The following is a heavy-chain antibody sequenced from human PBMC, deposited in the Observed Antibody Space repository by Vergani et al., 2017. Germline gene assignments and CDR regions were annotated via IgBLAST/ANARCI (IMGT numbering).Heavy chain of an antibody. D-gene: IGHD2-8*01. J-gene: IGHJ3*02. Sequence: QLQLQESGPGLVKPSETLSLTCTVSGGSISSSSYYWGWIRQPPGKGLEWIGYIYYSGSTNYNPSLKSRVTISVDTSKNQFSLKLSSVTAADTAVYYCARGGGAYCTNGVCYTVAFDIWGQGTMVTVSS. CDR2: IYYSGST. V-gene: IGHV4-61*05. CDR3: ARGGGAYCTNGVCYTVAFDI. CDR1: GGSISSSSYY.